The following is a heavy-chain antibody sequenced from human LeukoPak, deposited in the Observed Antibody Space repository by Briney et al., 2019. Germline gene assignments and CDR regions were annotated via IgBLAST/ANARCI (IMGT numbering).Heavy chain of an antibody. CDR3: ARAAYDYVWGSYRHPDY. CDR2: IKQGGSEK. D-gene: IGHD3-16*02. Sequence: PGGSLRLSCAASGFTFSSYWMSWVRQAPGKGLEWVANIKQGGSEKYYVDSVKGRFTISRDNAKNSLYLQMNSLRAEDTAVYYCARAAYDYVWGSYRHPDYWGQGTLVTVSS. CDR1: GFTFSSYW. J-gene: IGHJ4*02. V-gene: IGHV3-7*01.